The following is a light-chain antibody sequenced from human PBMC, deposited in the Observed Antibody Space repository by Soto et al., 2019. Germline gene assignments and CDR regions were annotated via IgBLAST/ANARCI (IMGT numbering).Light chain of an antibody. CDR3: QQRSGWPQRGT. J-gene: IGKJ4*01. CDR1: QTISTF. V-gene: IGKV3-11*01. CDR2: DAS. Sequence: VLTQSPVTLSLSPGESATLSCRASQTISTFLAWYQQKPGQAPRLLIYDASTRATGIPARFSGSGSGTDFTLSISSLEPEDSGVYYCQQRSGWPQRGTFGGGTNVEI.